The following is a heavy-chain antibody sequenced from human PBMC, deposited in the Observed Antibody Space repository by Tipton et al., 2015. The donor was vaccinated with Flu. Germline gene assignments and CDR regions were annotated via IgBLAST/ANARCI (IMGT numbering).Heavy chain of an antibody. CDR1: GGSISSYY. CDR2: IYYSGST. CDR3: AGMILLGAARPVFDY. V-gene: IGHV4-59*01. Sequence: LRLSCTVSGGSISSYYWSWIRQPPGKGLEWIGYIYYSGSTNYNPSLKSRVTISVDTSKNQFSLKLSSVTAADTAVDYCAGMILLGAARPVFDYWGQGTLVTVSS. J-gene: IGHJ4*02. D-gene: IGHD6-6*01.